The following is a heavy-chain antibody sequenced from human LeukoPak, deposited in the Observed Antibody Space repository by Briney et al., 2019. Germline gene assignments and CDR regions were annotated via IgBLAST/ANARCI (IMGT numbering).Heavy chain of an antibody. Sequence: GGSLRLSCAASGFTFSSFAINWVRQAPGKGLEWVANIKQDGSEKYYVDSVKGRFTISRDKAKNSLYLQMNSLRAEDTAVYYCARTLAVAGSYYYYYYGMDVWGQGTTVTVSS. V-gene: IGHV3-7*03. D-gene: IGHD6-19*01. J-gene: IGHJ6*02. CDR3: ARTLAVAGSYYYYYYGMDV. CDR2: IKQDGSEK. CDR1: GFTFSSFA.